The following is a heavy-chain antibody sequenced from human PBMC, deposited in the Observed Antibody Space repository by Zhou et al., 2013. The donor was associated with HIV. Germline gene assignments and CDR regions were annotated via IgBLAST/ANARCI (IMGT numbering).Heavy chain of an antibody. D-gene: IGHD2-8*02. CDR1: GYSMSSGFY. CDR2: IHHSGNA. Sequence: QVQLQESGPGLVKPSETLSLTCVVSGYSMSSGFYWGWIRQSPGKGPEWIATIHHSGNAYYNPSLKSRVTISVDTSKNQFSLRLTSVTAADAAVYYCARAPSVVVDATWGNWFDPVGPRELLVHRLL. V-gene: IGHV4-38-2*01. J-gene: IGHJ5*02. CDR3: ARAPSVVVDATWGNWFDP.